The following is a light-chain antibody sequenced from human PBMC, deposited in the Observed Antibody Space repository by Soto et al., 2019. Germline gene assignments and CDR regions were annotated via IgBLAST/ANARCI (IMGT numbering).Light chain of an antibody. J-gene: IGKJ3*01. CDR3: QQSYSTPFP. CDR1: QSISSY. CDR2: AAS. V-gene: IGKV1-39*01. Sequence: DIQMTQSPSSLSASVGARVTITCRASQSISSYLNWYQQKPGKAPKLLIYAASSLQSGLPSRFSGSGSGTDFTLTIRSLQPEDFATYYCQQSYSTPFPFGPGTKVDIK.